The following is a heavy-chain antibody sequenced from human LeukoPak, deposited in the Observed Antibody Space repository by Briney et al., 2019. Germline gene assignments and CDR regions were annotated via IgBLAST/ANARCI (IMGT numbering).Heavy chain of an antibody. D-gene: IGHD6-19*01. J-gene: IGHJ6*02. CDR2: IKQDGSEK. Sequence: GASVKVSCKASGYTFTSYGISWVRQAPGKGLEWVANIKQDGSEKYYVDSVKGRFTISRDNAKNSLYLQMNSLRAEDTAVYYCARGLGSGWPYYYYYGMDVWGQGTTVTVSS. CDR1: GYTFTSYG. CDR3: ARGLGSGWPYYYYYGMDV. V-gene: IGHV3-7*01.